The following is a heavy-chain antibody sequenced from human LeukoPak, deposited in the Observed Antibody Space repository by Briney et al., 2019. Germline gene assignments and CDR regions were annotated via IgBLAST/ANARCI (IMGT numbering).Heavy chain of an antibody. CDR1: GYTFTGYY. D-gene: IGHD3-10*01. Sequence: ASVKVSCKASGYTFTGYYMHWVRQAPGQGLEWMGWVNPNSGNTGYAQKFQGRVTMTRNTSISTAYMELSSLRSEDTAVYYCAREYLVQGVIFYYYYMDVWGKGTTVTVSS. CDR3: AREYLVQGVIFYYYYMDV. V-gene: IGHV1-8*02. J-gene: IGHJ6*03. CDR2: VNPNSGNT.